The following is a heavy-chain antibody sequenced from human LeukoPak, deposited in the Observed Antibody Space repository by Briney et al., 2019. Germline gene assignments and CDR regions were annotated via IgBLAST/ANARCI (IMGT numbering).Heavy chain of an antibody. CDR1: GDSISSSSYY. Sequence: PSEPLTLTCTVSGDSISSSSYYWGWIRQPPGKGLLRNGRIYYNGSTYYNPSLTSRVTISVDTSKNQSSHKLTSVTAADTAVFYCARVAPPFYYWGQGTLVTVSS. CDR3: ARVAPPFYY. CDR2: IYYNGST. V-gene: IGHV4-39*01. J-gene: IGHJ4*02.